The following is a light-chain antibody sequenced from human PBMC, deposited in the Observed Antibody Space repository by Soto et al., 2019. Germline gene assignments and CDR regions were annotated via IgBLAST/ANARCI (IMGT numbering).Light chain of an antibody. J-gene: IGKJ4*01. Sequence: DIQMTQSPSTLSSSVGDRGTITCRVSQSITSWLAWYQQKLGRAPRLLIYAASSLESGVPSRSSGSGHGTEFTLPISSMQPDDFATYYCQQYHPYSSLTFGGGTKVDIK. CDR3: QQYHPYSSLT. CDR2: AAS. CDR1: QSITSW. V-gene: IGKV1-5*01.